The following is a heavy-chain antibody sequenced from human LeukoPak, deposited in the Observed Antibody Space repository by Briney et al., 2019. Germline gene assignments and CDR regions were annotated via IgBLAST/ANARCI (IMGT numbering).Heavy chain of an antibody. CDR2: ISSRSSHI. Sequence: PGGSLRLSCAASGFTFSYYSMNWVRQTPGKGLEWVSSISSRSSHIDYADSVKGRLTISRDDAKNSLYLQMTSLRVEHTAVYYCARDQGFHFQHMDFWGKGTTVIVSS. D-gene: IGHD2-15*01. CDR1: GFTFSYYS. J-gene: IGHJ6*03. V-gene: IGHV3-21*01. CDR3: ARDQGFHFQHMDF.